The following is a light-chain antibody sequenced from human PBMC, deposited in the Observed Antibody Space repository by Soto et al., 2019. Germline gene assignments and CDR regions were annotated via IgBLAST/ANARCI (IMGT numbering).Light chain of an antibody. CDR2: AAS. CDR1: QAISSY. Sequence: QLTQAPSFLSASAGDRVSITCRASQAISSYLAWYQQKPGKAPKLLIYAASSLQSGVPSRFSGSGSGTDFTLTISSLQPEDFATYYCQQSYSTPPITFGQGTRLEI. V-gene: IGKV1-39*01. J-gene: IGKJ5*01. CDR3: QQSYSTPPIT.